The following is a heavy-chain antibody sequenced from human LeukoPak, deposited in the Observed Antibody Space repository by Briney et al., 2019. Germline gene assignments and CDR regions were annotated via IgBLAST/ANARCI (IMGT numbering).Heavy chain of an antibody. V-gene: IGHV4-30-4*01. CDR3: ARDSYYDNSGEGAFDI. J-gene: IGHJ3*02. D-gene: IGHD3-22*01. CDR2: IYYSGST. CDR1: GGSISSGDYY. Sequence: SQTLSLTCTVSGGSISSGDYYWSWIRQPPGKGLEWIGYIYYSGSTYYNPSLQSRVTISIDRSKNQFSLKLSSVTAADTAVYYCARDSYYDNSGEGAFDIWGQGTMVTVSS.